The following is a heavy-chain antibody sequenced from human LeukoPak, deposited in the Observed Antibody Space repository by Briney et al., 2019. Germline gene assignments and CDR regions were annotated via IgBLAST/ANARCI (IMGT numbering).Heavy chain of an antibody. J-gene: IGHJ6*02. D-gene: IGHD4-17*01. CDR1: GFTFSHFW. CDR3: ARMTTVTTEGI. CDR2: INSDGSDT. V-gene: IGHV3-74*01. Sequence: GGSLRLSCAASGFTFSHFWIHWVRQVPGKGLVWVSRINSDGSDTVYADSVKGRFTISRDNAKNTLYLQMNNLRAEDTAIYYCARMTTVTTEGIWGQGTTVTVSS.